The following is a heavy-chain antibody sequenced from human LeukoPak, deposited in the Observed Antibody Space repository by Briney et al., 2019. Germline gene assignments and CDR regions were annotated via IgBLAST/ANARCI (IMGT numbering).Heavy chain of an antibody. CDR3: AKGGVMGARETDY. D-gene: IGHD2-8*01. J-gene: IGHJ4*02. CDR1: GFTLSSYT. CDR2: ISSGCST. V-gene: IGHV3-23*01. Sequence: GGSLRLSCAASGFTLSSYTMGWVRQAPGKGLEWVSTISSGCSTYYPDSMKGRFTISRANSKNTVYLQMNSLRGEGTAVYYCAKGGVMGARETDYWGQGTLVTVSS.